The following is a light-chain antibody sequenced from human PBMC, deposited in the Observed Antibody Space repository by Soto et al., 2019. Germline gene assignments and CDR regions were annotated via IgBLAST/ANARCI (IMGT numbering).Light chain of an antibody. CDR3: SSYAGSNNDV. V-gene: IGLV2-8*01. J-gene: IGLJ1*01. CDR2: EVS. Sequence: QSVLTQTPSASGSRGQSVTISCTGTSSDIGAYDSVSWYQHHPGKAPRALIYEVSKRPSGVPDRFSGSKSGNTASLTVSGLQTEDEADYYCSSYAGSNNDVFGTGTKLTVL. CDR1: SSDIGAYDS.